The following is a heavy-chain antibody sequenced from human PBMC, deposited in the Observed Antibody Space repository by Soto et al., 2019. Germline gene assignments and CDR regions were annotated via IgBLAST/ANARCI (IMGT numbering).Heavy chain of an antibody. CDR1: GGSFSGYY. D-gene: IGHD5-12*01. CDR3: ARGRRDGYNYFDY. CDR2: INHSGST. J-gene: IGHJ4*02. Sequence: SETLSLTCAVYGGSFSGYYWSWIRQPPGKGLEWIGEINHSGSTNYNPSLKSRVTLSVDTSKNQFSLKLSSVTAADTAVYYCARGRRDGYNYFDYWGQGTLVTVSS. V-gene: IGHV4-34*01.